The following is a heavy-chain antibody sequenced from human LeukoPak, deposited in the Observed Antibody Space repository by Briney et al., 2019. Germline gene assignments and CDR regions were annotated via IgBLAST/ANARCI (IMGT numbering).Heavy chain of an antibody. CDR2: ISPSEGNT. V-gene: IGHV1-46*01. J-gene: IGHJ4*02. CDR3: AREAPGGYFDY. CDR1: GYTVTTYF. Sequence: ASVKVSCKASGYTVTTYFLHWVRQAPGQGLEWMGMISPSEGNTNYAQNFQGRVTVTRDTSTRTIYMELTSLKSEDTALYYCAREAPGGYFDYWAQGTLVTVSS. D-gene: IGHD3-16*01.